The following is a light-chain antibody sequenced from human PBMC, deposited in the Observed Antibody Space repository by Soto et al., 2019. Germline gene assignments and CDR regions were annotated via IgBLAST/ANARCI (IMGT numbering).Light chain of an antibody. CDR1: QSISNV. CDR3: QQYNSYSQT. CDR2: KAS. Sequence: DIQMAQSPSTLSASVGDRVTITCRASQSISNVLSWYQQKPGKAPTLLIYKASSLESGVPSRFSGSGSGTEFTLTISSLQPDDFATYYCQQYNSYSQTFGQGTKVDI. J-gene: IGKJ1*01. V-gene: IGKV1-5*03.